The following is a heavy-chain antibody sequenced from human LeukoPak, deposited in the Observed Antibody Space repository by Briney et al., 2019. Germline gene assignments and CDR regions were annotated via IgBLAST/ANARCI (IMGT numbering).Heavy chain of an antibody. V-gene: IGHV1-24*01. CDR2: FDPHDDET. D-gene: IGHD3-22*01. Sequence: ASVKVSCKVSGHTLTALPMHWVRQAPGKGLEWMGSFDPHDDETIYAQNFQGRVTMTEDTSTNTAFMELTSLRSEDTAIYYCATGAIVFDYWGQGTLVTVSS. J-gene: IGHJ4*02. CDR3: ATGAIVFDY. CDR1: GHTLTALP.